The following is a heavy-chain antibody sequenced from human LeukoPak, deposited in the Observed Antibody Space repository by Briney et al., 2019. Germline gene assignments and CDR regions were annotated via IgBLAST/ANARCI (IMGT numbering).Heavy chain of an antibody. V-gene: IGHV3-30*02. CDR1: GFAFSNYG. CDR3: VKDWGVLPDYTADGFDI. CDR2: IRHVGSNE. Sequence: GGSLRLSCVASGFAFSNYGMHWVRQAPGKGLEWVAFIRHVGSNEYYADSVRGRFAIPRDNSQNTLHLQMNILRVEDTAVYYCVKDWGVLPDYTADGFDIWGPGTMVTVSS. D-gene: IGHD3-10*01. J-gene: IGHJ3*02.